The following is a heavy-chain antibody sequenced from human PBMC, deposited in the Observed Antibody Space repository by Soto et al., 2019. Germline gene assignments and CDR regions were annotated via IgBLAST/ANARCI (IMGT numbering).Heavy chain of an antibody. V-gene: IGHV3-48*02. CDR3: ARRNAYYYDSSGPADAPYYFDY. CDR2: ISSSSSTI. J-gene: IGHJ4*02. D-gene: IGHD3-22*01. CDR1: GCTWGRYS. Sequence: VGPLRGSGGGSGCTWGRYSINWVRQAKGKGLEWVSYISSSSSTIYYADSVKGRFTISGDNAKNSLYLQMNSLRDEDTAVYYCARRNAYYYDSSGPADAPYYFDYWGQGTLVTVSS.